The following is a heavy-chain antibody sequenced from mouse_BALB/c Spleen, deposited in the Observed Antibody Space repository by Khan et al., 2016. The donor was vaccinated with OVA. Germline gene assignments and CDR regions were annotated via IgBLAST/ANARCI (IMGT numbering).Heavy chain of an antibody. D-gene: IGHD2-10*01. CDR2: INTYTGEP. V-gene: IGHV9-3-1*01. J-gene: IGHJ4*01. CDR1: GHTFTKFG. Sequence: QIQLMQSGPEVKKPGETVKISCKASGHTFTKFGMNWVKQAPGKGLKWMGWINTYTGEPKYADDFHGRVAFSLETSASTAYLQLNSLKNEDTTTYFWARPPYFSYVLDNWGQGTSVTVSS. CDR3: ARPPYFSYVLDN.